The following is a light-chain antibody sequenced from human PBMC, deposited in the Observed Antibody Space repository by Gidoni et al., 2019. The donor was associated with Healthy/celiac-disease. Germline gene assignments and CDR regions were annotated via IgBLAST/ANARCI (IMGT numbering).Light chain of an antibody. CDR2: KAS. CDR1: QSISSW. Sequence: DIQMTQSPSTLSASVGDRVTIPCRASQSISSWLAWYQQKPGKAPKLLIYKASSLESGVPSRFSGSGSGTEFTLTISSLQPDDFATYYCQQYNSYLLTFGPGTKVDIK. CDR3: QQYNSYLLT. V-gene: IGKV1-5*03. J-gene: IGKJ3*01.